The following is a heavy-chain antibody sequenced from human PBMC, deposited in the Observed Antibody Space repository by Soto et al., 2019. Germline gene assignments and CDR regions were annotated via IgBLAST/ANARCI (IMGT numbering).Heavy chain of an antibody. CDR2: INPNSGDT. D-gene: IGHD3-22*01. CDR3: ARVRTYYDSSGSLDD. CDR1: GYTFTGYF. J-gene: IGHJ4*02. V-gene: IGHV1-2*02. Sequence: ASVKVSCKSSGYTFTGYFIHWVRRAPGQGLEWMGWINPNSGDTNYAQNFQGRVTMTRDTSINTAYMALSRLRSDDTAVYYCARVRTYYDSSGSLDDWGQGGLVTVAS.